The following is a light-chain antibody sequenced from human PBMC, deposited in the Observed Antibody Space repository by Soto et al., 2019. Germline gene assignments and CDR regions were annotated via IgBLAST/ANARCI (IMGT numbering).Light chain of an antibody. CDR2: TAS. Sequence: DIQLTQSPSFLSASVGDRVTITCRASQGISDYLAWYQQEPGKAPKLLIHTASTLQSGVSSRFSGSGSGTEFTLTISSLQPEDFASYYCQQRHSYPITFGQGTRLEI. CDR1: QGISDY. J-gene: IGKJ5*01. CDR3: QQRHSYPIT. V-gene: IGKV1-9*01.